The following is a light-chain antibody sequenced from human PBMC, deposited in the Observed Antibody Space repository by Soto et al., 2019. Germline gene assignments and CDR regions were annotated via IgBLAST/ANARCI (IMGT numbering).Light chain of an antibody. V-gene: IGKV3-11*01. Sequence: EIVLTQSPATLSLSPGERATLSCRASQGVSSYLAWYQQKPGQAPRLLIYDASNRATGIPARFSGSGSGTDFNLTITSLEPEAFAVYYCQQRSNCPITFGQGTRLEIK. CDR2: DAS. J-gene: IGKJ5*01. CDR3: QQRSNCPIT. CDR1: QGVSSY.